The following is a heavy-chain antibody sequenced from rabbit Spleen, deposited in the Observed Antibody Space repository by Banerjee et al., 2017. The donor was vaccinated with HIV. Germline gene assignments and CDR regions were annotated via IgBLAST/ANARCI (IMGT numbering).Heavy chain of an antibody. V-gene: IGHV1S45*01. CDR3: ARNYVNAFDP. J-gene: IGHJ2*01. CDR2: ILTGGGNT. CDR1: GFSFSSSYW. Sequence: QEQLEESGGDLVKPEGSLTLTCTASGFSFSSSYWICWVRQAPGKGLEWIGCILTGGGNTYYANWAKGRFTISKTSSTTVTLQMTSLTAADTATYFCARNYVNAFDPWGQGTLVTVS. D-gene: IGHD1-1*01.